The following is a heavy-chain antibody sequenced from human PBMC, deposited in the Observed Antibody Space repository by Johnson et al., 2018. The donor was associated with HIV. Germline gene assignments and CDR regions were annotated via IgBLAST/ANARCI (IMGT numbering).Heavy chain of an antibody. CDR2: ISGSGGST. Sequence: VHLVESGGGLIQPGGSLRLSCAASGFTFNSYAMSWVRQGPGKGLEWVAAISGSGGSTSYADSVKGRFTISRDNSKNSLYLQVNSLRAEDTAVYYCARGSRYTYDNDDAYLLHAFDFWGQGTKVTVSS. D-gene: IGHD3-22*01. CDR1: GFTFNSYA. V-gene: IGHV3-23*04. J-gene: IGHJ3*01. CDR3: ARGSRYTYDNDDAYLLHAFDF.